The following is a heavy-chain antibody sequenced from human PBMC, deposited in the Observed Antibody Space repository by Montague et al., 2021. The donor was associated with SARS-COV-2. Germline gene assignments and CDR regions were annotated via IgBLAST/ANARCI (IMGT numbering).Heavy chain of an antibody. J-gene: IGHJ4*02. Sequence: SETLSLTCAVYGGSFSDYKWTWSRQSPGKGLEWLGQISHSGSANYNPSLKSRVTISVDTAKNQFSLELTSGNVADTAVYYYTSGASGYWGQGTLVTVSS. CDR3: TSGASGY. V-gene: IGHV4-34*01. CDR2: ISHSGSA. CDR1: GGSFSDYK.